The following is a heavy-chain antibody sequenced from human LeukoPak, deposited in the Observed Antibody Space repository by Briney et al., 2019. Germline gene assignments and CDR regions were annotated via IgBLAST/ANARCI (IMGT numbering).Heavy chain of an antibody. CDR1: GFTFSSYW. CDR2: IKQDGSEK. D-gene: IGHD6-19*01. V-gene: IGHV3-7*01. J-gene: IGHJ5*02. Sequence: PGGSLGLSCAASGFTFSSYWMSWVRQAPGKGLEWVANIKQDGSEKYYVDSVKGRFTISRDNAKNSLYLQMNSLRAEDTAVYYCARDFIAVAGTPFDPWGQGTLVTVSS. CDR3: ARDFIAVAGTPFDP.